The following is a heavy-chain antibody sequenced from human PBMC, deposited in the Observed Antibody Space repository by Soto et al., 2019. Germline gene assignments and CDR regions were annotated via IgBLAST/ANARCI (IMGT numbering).Heavy chain of an antibody. D-gene: IGHD4-4*01. CDR3: AKVDSNYGVLYYGMDV. V-gene: IGHV3-30*18. CDR2: ISYDGSNK. Sequence: GGSLRLSCAASGFTFSSYGMHWVRQAPGKGLEWVAVISYDGSNKYYADSVKGRFTISRDNSKNTLYLQMNSLRAEDTAVYYCAKVDSNYGVLYYGMDVWGQGTTVTVSS. CDR1: GFTFSSYG. J-gene: IGHJ6*02.